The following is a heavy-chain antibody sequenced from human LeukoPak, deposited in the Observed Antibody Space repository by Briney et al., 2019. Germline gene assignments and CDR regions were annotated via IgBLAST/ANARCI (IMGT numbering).Heavy chain of an antibody. CDR3: AKDLPISPSGYHDY. D-gene: IGHD3-22*01. CDR1: GFTFSSYA. Sequence: GGSLRLSCAASGFTFSSYAMRWVRQAPAKGLEWVSAISGSGGSTYYADSVKGRFTISRDNSKNTLYLQMNSLRAEDTAVYYCAKDLPISPSGYHDYWGQGTLVTVSS. CDR2: ISGSGGST. V-gene: IGHV3-23*01. J-gene: IGHJ4*02.